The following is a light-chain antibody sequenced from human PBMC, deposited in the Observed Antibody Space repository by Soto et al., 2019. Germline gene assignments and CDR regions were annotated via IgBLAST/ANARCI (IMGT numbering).Light chain of an antibody. Sequence: DIQMTQSPSSLSASVGDRVTITCRASQSISNYVNWYHQKSGKAPKLLIYGASSLQSGVPSRFSGSGSGTNFTLTIRNLQPEDFATYYCLQTYSNPWTFGQGTKVEIK. CDR2: GAS. CDR1: QSISNY. J-gene: IGKJ1*01. CDR3: LQTYSNPWT. V-gene: IGKV1-39*01.